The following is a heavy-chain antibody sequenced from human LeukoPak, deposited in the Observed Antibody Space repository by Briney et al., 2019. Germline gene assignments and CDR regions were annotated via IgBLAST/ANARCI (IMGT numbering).Heavy chain of an antibody. J-gene: IGHJ4*02. CDR1: GFSLSTSGVG. CDR2: IYWNDDK. CDR3: AHRHLFTSGYSFDY. V-gene: IGHV2-5*01. Sequence: SGPTLVKPTQTLTLTCTFSGFSLSTSGVGVGWIRQPPGKALEWLALIYWNDDKRYSPSLKSRLTITKHTSKNQVVLTMTNVDPVDTATYYCAHRHLFTSGYSFDYWGQGTLVTVSS. D-gene: IGHD3-22*01.